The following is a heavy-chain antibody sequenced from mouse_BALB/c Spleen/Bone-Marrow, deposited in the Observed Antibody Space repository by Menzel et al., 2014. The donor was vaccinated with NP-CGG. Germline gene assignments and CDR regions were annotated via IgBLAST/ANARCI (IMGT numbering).Heavy chain of an antibody. CDR2: IYPGSGST. CDR1: GYTSTDYV. J-gene: IGHJ3*01. D-gene: IGHD1-1*01. CDR3: ARGGGYGSSWFAY. V-gene: IGHV1-77*01. Sequence: VHLVESGPELVKPGASVKMSCKASGYTSTDYVISWVKQRTGQGLEWIGEIYPGSGSTYYNEKFKGKATLTADKSSNTAYMQLSSLTSEDSAVYFCARGGGYGSSWFAYWGQGTLVTVSA.